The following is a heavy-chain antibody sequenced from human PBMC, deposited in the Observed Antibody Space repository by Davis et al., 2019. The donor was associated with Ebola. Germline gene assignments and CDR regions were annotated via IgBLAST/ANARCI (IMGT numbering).Heavy chain of an antibody. D-gene: IGHD4-17*01. Sequence: PSETLSLTCTVSGGSISSYYWSWIRQPPGKGLEWIGYIYYSGSTNYNPSLKSRVTISVDTSKNQFSLKLSSVTAADTAVYYCARTTTVTTEAAFDYWGQGTLVTVSS. V-gene: IGHV4-59*01. CDR1: GGSISSYY. CDR3: ARTTTVTTEAAFDY. J-gene: IGHJ4*02. CDR2: IYYSGST.